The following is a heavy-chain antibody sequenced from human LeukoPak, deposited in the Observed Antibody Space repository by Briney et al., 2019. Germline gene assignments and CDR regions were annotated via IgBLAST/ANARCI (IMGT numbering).Heavy chain of an antibody. V-gene: IGHV3-30*04. CDR3: ARDLIAVAGDSGYFDY. J-gene: IGHJ4*02. CDR2: ISYDGSNK. Sequence: GGSLRLSCAASGFTFSSYAMHWVRQAPGKGLEWVAVISYDGSNKYYADSVKGRFTISRDNSKNTLYLQMNSLRAEDTAVYYCARDLIAVAGDSGYFDYWGQGTLVTVSS. CDR1: GFTFSSYA. D-gene: IGHD6-19*01.